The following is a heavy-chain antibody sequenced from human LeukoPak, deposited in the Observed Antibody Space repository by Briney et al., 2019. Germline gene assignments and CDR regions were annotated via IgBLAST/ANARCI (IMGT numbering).Heavy chain of an antibody. J-gene: IGHJ4*02. CDR2: IYTSGST. Sequence: SETLSLTCTASGGTISSNYRSWIRQPAGKGLEWIGRIYTSGSTNYNPSLKSRVTMSVDTSKNQFSLKLSSVTAADTAVYYCARAPWNAPFDCWGQGTLVTVSS. CDR3: ARAPWNAPFDC. D-gene: IGHD1-1*01. V-gene: IGHV4-4*07. CDR1: GGTISSNY.